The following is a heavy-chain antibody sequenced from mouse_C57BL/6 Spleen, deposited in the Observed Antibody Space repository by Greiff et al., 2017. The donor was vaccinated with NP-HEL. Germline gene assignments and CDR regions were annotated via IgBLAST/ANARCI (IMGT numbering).Heavy chain of an antibody. CDR3: ARRRDGYQAWFAY. D-gene: IGHD2-3*01. V-gene: IGHV1-76*01. Sequence: QVQLQQSGAELVRPGASVKLSCKASGYTFTDYYINWVKQRPGQGLEWIARIYPGSGNTYYNEKFKGKATLTAEKSSSTAYMQLSSLTSEDSAVYFCARRRDGYQAWFAYWGQGTLVTVSA. J-gene: IGHJ3*01. CDR1: GYTFTDYY. CDR2: IYPGSGNT.